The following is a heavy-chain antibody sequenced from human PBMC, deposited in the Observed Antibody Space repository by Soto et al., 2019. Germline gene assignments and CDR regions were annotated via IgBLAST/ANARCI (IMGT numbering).Heavy chain of an antibody. V-gene: IGHV3-30*03. CDR2: MSHDGSHK. CDR1: GFTFSTYG. D-gene: IGHD6-19*01. CDR3: ARLPRSGWDHYYYGMDV. Sequence: QVQLVESGGGVVQAGGSLGLSCTASGFTFSTYGMHWVRQAPGKGPEWVAVMSHDGSHKAFLDSVKGRFIISRDNSKNTLYLQMNSLRPDDTAVYLCARLPRSGWDHYYYGMDVWGQGTTVIVSS. J-gene: IGHJ6*02.